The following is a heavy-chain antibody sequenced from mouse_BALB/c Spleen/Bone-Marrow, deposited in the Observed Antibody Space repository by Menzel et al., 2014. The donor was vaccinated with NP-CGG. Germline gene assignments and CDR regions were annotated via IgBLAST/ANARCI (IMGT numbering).Heavy chain of an antibody. CDR3: ARWEYYAMDY. J-gene: IGHJ4*01. D-gene: IGHD4-1*01. CDR2: IDPANGNT. V-gene: IGHV14-3*02. CDR1: GFNIKDTY. Sequence: EVHLVESGAELVKPGASVKLSCTASGFNIKDTYMHWVKQRPEQGLEWIGRIDPANGNTKHDPEFQGKATITADTSSNTAYLQLSSLTSEDTAVYYCARWEYYAMDYWGQGTSVTVSS.